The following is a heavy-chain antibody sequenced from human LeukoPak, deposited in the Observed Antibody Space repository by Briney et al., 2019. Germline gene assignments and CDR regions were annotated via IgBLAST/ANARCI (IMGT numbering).Heavy chain of an antibody. CDR3: AREGYSSGNFDY. D-gene: IGHD6-19*01. Sequence: ASVKVSCKASGYTFTGYYMHWVRQAPGQGLGWMGWINPNSGGTNYAQKFQGRVTMTRDTSISTAYMELSRLRSDDTAVYYCAREGYSSGNFDYWGQGTLVTVSS. CDR1: GYTFTGYY. CDR2: INPNSGGT. V-gene: IGHV1-2*02. J-gene: IGHJ4*02.